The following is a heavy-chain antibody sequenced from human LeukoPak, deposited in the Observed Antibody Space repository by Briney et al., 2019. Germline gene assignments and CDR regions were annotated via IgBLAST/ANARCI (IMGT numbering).Heavy chain of an antibody. V-gene: IGHV3-23*01. D-gene: IGHD5-18*01. Sequence: PGGSLRLSCAASGFTFSSYAMSWVRQAPGKGLEWVSAISGSGGSTYYADSVKGRFTISRDNAKNSLYLQMNSLRAEDTAVYYCARIQLWLGVGYYYYGMDVWGQGTTVTVSS. J-gene: IGHJ6*02. CDR2: ISGSGGST. CDR1: GFTFSSYA. CDR3: ARIQLWLGVGYYYYGMDV.